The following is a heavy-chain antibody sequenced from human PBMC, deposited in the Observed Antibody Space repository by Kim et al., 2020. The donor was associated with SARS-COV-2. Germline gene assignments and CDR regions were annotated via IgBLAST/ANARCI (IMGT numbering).Heavy chain of an antibody. D-gene: IGHD2-15*01. Sequence: GGSLRLSCAASGFTFSDYYMSWIRQAPGKGLEWVSYISSSSSYTNYADSVKGRFTISRDNAKNSLYLQMNSLRAEDTAVYYCAREGGNGGKNFDYWGQGTLVTVSS. V-gene: IGHV3-11*05. CDR3: AREGGNGGKNFDY. CDR1: GFTFSDYY. CDR2: ISSSSSYT. J-gene: IGHJ4*02.